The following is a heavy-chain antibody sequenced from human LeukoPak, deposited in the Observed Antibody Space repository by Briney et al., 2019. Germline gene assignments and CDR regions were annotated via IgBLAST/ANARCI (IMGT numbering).Heavy chain of an antibody. D-gene: IGHD5-12*01. CDR1: GFTFSSYG. CDR3: ARGNDYLEAFDI. Sequence: GGSLRLSCAASGFTFSSYGMHWVRQAPGKGLEWVAVISYGGSNKFYADSVKGRFTISRDNSKNTLYLQMNSLRGEDTAVYYCARGNDYLEAFDIWGQGTMVTVSS. J-gene: IGHJ3*02. CDR2: ISYGGSNK. V-gene: IGHV3-30*03.